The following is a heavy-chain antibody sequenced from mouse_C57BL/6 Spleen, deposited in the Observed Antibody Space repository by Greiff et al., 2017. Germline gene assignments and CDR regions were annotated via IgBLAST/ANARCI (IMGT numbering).Heavy chain of an antibody. D-gene: IGHD1-1*01. CDR2: IDPANGNT. V-gene: IGHV14-3*01. CDR1: GFNIKNTY. Sequence: VQLQQSVAELVRPGASVKLSCTASGFNIKNTYMHWVKQRPEQGLEWIGRIDPANGNTKYATKFQGKATITADTSSNTAYLQLSSLTSEDTAIYYCARITTVVATPFDYWGQGTTLTVSS. CDR3: ARITTVVATPFDY. J-gene: IGHJ2*01.